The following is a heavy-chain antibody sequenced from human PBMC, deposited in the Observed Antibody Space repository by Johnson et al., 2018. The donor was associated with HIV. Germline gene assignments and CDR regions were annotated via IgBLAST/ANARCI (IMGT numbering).Heavy chain of an antibody. D-gene: IGHD3-22*01. V-gene: IGHV3-30*03. Sequence: QVQLVESGGGVVQPGRSLRLSCAASGFTISSYGMHWVRQAPGKGLEWVAVISYGGSNKYYADSVKGRFTVSRDNSKNTLYLQMNSLRAEDTAVYYCARGDHYDSSGFYFGAAFDSWGQGTMVTVSS. J-gene: IGHJ3*02. CDR2: ISYGGSNK. CDR3: ARGDHYDSSGFYFGAAFDS. CDR1: GFTISSYG.